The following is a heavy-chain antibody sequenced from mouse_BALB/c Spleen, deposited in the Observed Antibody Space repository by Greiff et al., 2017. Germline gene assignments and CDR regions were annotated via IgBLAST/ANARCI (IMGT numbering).Heavy chain of an antibody. V-gene: IGHV2-9*02. J-gene: IGHJ4*01. CDR2: IWAGGST. CDR3: ARGSYRYDEYYAMDY. D-gene: IGHD2-14*01. Sequence: VQLVESGPGLVAPSQSLSITCTVSGFSLTSYGVHWVRQPPGKGLEWLGVIWAGGSTNYNSALMSRLSISKDNSKSQVFLKMNSLQTDDTAMYYCARGSYRYDEYYAMDYWGQGTSVTVSS. CDR1: GFSLTSYG.